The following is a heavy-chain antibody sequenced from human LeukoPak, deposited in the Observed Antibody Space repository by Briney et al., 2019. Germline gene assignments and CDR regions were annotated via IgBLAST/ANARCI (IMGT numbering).Heavy chain of an antibody. J-gene: IGHJ4*02. CDR1: GFTFSNAW. V-gene: IGHV3-15*01. CDR2: IKSKTDGGTT. D-gene: IGHD6-19*01. CDR3: TTQWLVRQVDY. Sequence: GGSLRLSCAASGFTFSNAWMSWVRQAPGKGLEWVGRIKSKTDGGTTDNAAPVKGRFTISRDDSKNTLYLQMNSLKTEDTAVYYCTTQWLVRQVDYWGQGTLVTVSS.